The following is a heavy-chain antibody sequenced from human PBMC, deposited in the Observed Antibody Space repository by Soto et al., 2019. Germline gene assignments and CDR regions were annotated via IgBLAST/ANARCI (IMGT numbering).Heavy chain of an antibody. V-gene: IGHV5-51*01. CDR1: GYSFTSYW. J-gene: IGHJ5*02. CDR3: ARAIEMATIGWFDP. D-gene: IGHD5-12*01. CDR2: ICPGDSDT. Sequence: PGESLKISCKASGYSFTSYWIGWVRQMPGKGLEWMGIICPGDSDTRYRPSLLGQVTISADKSISTAYLQWSSLKASDTAIYYCARAIEMATIGWFDPWGQGTLVTVSS.